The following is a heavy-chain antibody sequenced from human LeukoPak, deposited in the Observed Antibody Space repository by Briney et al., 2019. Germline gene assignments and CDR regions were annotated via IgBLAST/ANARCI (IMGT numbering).Heavy chain of an antibody. J-gene: IGHJ4*02. Sequence: GGSLRHSCAASGFTFRSYGMSWVRQAPGKGLEWVSAIRGSGGSTYYADSVKGRFTISRDNAKNSLYLQMNSLRAEDTAVYYCARALWFGETFPAYWGQGTLVTVSS. V-gene: IGHV3-23*01. CDR2: IRGSGGST. D-gene: IGHD3-10*01. CDR3: ARALWFGETFPAY. CDR1: GFTFRSYG.